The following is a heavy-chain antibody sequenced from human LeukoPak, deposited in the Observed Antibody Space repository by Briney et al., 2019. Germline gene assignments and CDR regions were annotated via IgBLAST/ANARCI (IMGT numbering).Heavy chain of an antibody. J-gene: IGHJ4*02. V-gene: IGHV4-39*01. D-gene: IGHD6-13*01. CDR2: IYYSGST. Sequence: SETLSLTCTVSGASFSSSTYYWGWIRHPPGKGLEWFGSIYYSGSTYYNPSLKSPVTMSVDTSKNQFALKLSSVTAADTAVYYCARHAGGISATGTRPFDYWGQGTLVTVSS. CDR1: GASFSSSTYY. CDR3: ARHAGGISATGTRPFDY.